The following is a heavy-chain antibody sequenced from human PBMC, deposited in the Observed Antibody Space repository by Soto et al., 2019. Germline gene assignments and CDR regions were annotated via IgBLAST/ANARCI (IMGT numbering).Heavy chain of an antibody. D-gene: IGHD3-10*01. CDR3: ARGALLWFGEEDWFDL. Sequence: QVQLVESGGGVVQPGRSLRLSCAASGFTFSRYAMHWVRQAPGRGLEWVAVISYDGSNKYYADSVKGRFTISRDNSKNTLYLQMNSLRAEDTAVYYCARGALLWFGEEDWFDLWGQGTLVTVSS. CDR1: GFTFSRYA. J-gene: IGHJ5*02. V-gene: IGHV3-30-3*01. CDR2: ISYDGSNK.